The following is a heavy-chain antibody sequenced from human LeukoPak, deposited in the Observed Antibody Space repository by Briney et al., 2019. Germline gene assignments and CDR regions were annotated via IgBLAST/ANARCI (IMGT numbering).Heavy chain of an antibody. Sequence: GASVKVSCKASGYTFTSYGIIWVRQAPGQGLEWMGWISGFNANTRYAQKFQGRVTMTRDTSISTAYMELSRLRSDDTAVYYCARDLRYVNDAFDIWGQGTMVTVSS. CDR3: ARDLRYVNDAFDI. D-gene: IGHD5-12*01. CDR2: ISGFNANT. V-gene: IGHV1-18*01. CDR1: GYTFTSYG. J-gene: IGHJ3*02.